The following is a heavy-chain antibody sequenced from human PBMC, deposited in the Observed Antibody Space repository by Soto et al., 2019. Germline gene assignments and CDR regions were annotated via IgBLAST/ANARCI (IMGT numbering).Heavy chain of an antibody. CDR1: GFTFSDYY. Sequence: PGGSLRLSCAASGFTFSDYYMSWIRQAPGKGLERVANIKQDGSAYIYYTDALRGRFTISRDNAKNSLHLQMNSLRAEDTAVYYCTRDASRDSSARGWFDPWGPGTLVTVSS. D-gene: IGHD6-13*01. CDR2: IKQDGSAYI. CDR3: TRDASRDSSARGWFDP. J-gene: IGHJ5*02. V-gene: IGHV3-7*01.